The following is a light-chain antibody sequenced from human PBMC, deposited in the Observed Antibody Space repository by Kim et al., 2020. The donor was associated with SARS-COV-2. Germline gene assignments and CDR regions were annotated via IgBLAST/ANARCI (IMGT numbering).Light chain of an antibody. CDR3: MQAVQLPLT. V-gene: IGKV2-28*01. CDR2: RAF. Sequence: ASMSCRARQSLMRGNGETYLDWDLRKTGQSPRVRIYRAFHRASGVPDRFSGRGSDADFTLEITTVEAGDAGIYYCMQAVQLPLTFGQGTRLEIK. J-gene: IGKJ5*01. CDR1: QSLMRGNGETY.